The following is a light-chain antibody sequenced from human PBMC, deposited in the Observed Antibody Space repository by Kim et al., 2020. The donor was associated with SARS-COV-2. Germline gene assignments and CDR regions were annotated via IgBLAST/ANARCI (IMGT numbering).Light chain of an antibody. CDR2: DVT. J-gene: IGLJ3*02. Sequence: QSALTQPASVSGSPGQSITISCTGTSRDVDDYKYVSWYQQYPGKAPTLLIFDVTNRPSGVSDRFSGSKSGDTASLIISGLQTEDEADYYCSSYTSSSTWVFGGGTQLTVL. V-gene: IGLV2-14*03. CDR1: SRDVDDYKY. CDR3: SSYTSSSTWV.